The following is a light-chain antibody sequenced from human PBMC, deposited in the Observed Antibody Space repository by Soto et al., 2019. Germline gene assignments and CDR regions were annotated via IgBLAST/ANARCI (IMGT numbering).Light chain of an antibody. Sequence: DIQMTQSPSTLSASVGDRVTITCRASQSFRSWLAWYQQKPGKAPKLLIYKASSLESGVPSRFSGSGSGTEFTLTISSLQPDDFATYYCQQYNSYSLFGQGTKVEIK. V-gene: IGKV1-5*03. CDR3: QQYNSYSL. CDR2: KAS. J-gene: IGKJ1*01. CDR1: QSFRSW.